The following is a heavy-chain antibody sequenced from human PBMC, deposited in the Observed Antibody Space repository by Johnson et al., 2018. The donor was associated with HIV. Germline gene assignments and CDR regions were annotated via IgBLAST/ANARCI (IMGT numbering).Heavy chain of an antibody. CDR2: IKQDGSEK. V-gene: IGHV3-7*05. CDR3: ARDTPGDLDAFDI. D-gene: IGHD7-27*01. Sequence: VQLVESGGGLVQPGGSLRLSCEASGFIVSSYWMSWVRQAPGKGLEWVANIKQDGSEKYYVASVQGRFTISRDNAKNSLYLQMNSLRAEDTAVYYCARDTPGDLDAFDIWGQGTMVTVSS. J-gene: IGHJ3*02. CDR1: GFIVSSYW.